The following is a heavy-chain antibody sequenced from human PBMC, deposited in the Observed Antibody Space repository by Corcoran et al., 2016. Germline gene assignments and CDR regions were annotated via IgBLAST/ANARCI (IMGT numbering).Heavy chain of an antibody. J-gene: IGHJ4*02. CDR2: IYYSGST. Sequence: QLQLQESGPGLVKPSETLSLTCTVSGGSISSSSYYWGWIRQPPGKGLEWIGSIYYSGSTYYNPSLKSRVTISVDTSKNQFSLKLSSVTAADTAVYYWARDPRTILGVVPRSHLDYWGQGTLVTVSS. CDR3: ARDPRTILGVVPRSHLDY. CDR1: GGSISSSSYY. D-gene: IGHD3-3*01. V-gene: IGHV4-39*07.